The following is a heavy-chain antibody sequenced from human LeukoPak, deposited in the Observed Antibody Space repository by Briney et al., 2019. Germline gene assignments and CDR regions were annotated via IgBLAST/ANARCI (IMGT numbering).Heavy chain of an antibody. CDR3: ARYYYDSSGQNWFDS. D-gene: IGHD3-22*01. V-gene: IGHV3-21*04. CDR1: GFTLSSYS. Sequence: NPGGSLRLSCAASGFTLSSYSMNWVHQAPGKGLEWVSSISSSSSYIYYADSVKGRFTISRDNSKNTLYLQMNSLRAEDTAVYYCARYYYDSSGQNWFDSWGQGTLVTVSS. CDR2: ISSSSSYI. J-gene: IGHJ5*01.